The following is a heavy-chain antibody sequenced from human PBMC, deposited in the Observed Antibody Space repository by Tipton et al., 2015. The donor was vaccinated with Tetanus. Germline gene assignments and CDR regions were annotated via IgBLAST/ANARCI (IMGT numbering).Heavy chain of an antibody. CDR1: GFTLSTYD. V-gene: IGHV3-13*01. J-gene: IGHJ6*02. CDR2: IGAAGDT. Sequence: SGFTLSTYDMFWVRQGTGKGLEWVSVIGAAGDTYYRDSVKGRFTTSRDNGKNSLYLEMNRLRAGDTAMYYCARGPVLGLGDVWGHGTTVTVSS. CDR3: ARGPVLGLGDV. D-gene: IGHD3-3*02.